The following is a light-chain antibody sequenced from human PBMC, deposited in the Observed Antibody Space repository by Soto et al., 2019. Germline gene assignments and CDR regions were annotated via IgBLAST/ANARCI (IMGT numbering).Light chain of an antibody. V-gene: IGKV3-15*01. CDR2: GAS. CDR3: QQYDSWPPT. J-gene: IGKJ4*01. Sequence: EIVVTKCPATVSVSPGERATLSCRASQSIRNKLAWYQQRPGQAPTLLIYGASTRATGVPATFRGSGSGTEFTLTINGLQSEDFALYWCQQYDSWPPTFGGGTKVDIK. CDR1: QSIRNK.